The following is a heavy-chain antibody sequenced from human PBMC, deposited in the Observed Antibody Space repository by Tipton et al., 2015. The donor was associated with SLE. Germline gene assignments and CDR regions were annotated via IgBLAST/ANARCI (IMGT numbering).Heavy chain of an antibody. Sequence: QLVQSGPEVKKHGASVKVSCKASGYTFTSYDINWVRQATGQGLEWMGWMNPNSGNTGYAQKFQGRVTMTRNTSISTAYMELSSLRSEDTAVYYCARGRIAAAGKNGMDVWGQGTTVTVSS. CDR3: ARGRIAAAGKNGMDV. J-gene: IGHJ6*02. V-gene: IGHV1-8*01. D-gene: IGHD6-13*01. CDR1: GYTFTSYD. CDR2: MNPNSGNT.